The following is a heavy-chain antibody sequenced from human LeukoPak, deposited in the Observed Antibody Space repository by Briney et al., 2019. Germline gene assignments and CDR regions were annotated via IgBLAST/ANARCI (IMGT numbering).Heavy chain of an antibody. CDR3: ARVGGSGGSCHPDY. CDR1: GASISTSY. CDR2: IHYSGDI. V-gene: IGHV4-59*01. Sequence: SETLSLTCTVSGASISTSYWYWIRHPPRQGLEWIGYIHYSGDINYNPSLKSRDTISAYTSKNQLSLKLSSVTAADTAVYYCARVGGSGGSCHPDYWGQGTLVTVSS. D-gene: IGHD2-15*01. J-gene: IGHJ4*02.